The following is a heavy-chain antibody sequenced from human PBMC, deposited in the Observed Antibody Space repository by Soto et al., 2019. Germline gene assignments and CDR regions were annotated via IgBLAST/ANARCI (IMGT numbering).Heavy chain of an antibody. J-gene: IGHJ3*02. V-gene: IGHV4-59*01. CDR1: GGSISSYY. Sequence: SETLSLTCTVSGGSISSYYWSWIRQPPGKGLEWIGYIYYSGSTNYNPSLKSRVTISVDTSKNQFSLKLSSVTAADTAVYYCAREGTACTNGVCYRLGAFDIWGQGTMVTVSS. CDR3: AREGTACTNGVCYRLGAFDI. CDR2: IYYSGST. D-gene: IGHD2-8*01.